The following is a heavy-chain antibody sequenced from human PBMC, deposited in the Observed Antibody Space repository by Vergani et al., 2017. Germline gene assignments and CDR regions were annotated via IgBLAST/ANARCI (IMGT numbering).Heavy chain of an antibody. CDR1: GFTFSSYA. Sequence: VQLVESGGGVVQPGRSLRLSCAASGFTFSSYAMHWVRQAPGKGLEWVSVIYSGGSTYYADSVKGRFTISRDNSKNTLYLQMNSLRAEDTAVYYCASGIVVENDSGDGTDYWGQGTLVTVSS. D-gene: IGHD6-19*01. J-gene: IGHJ4*02. CDR3: ASGIVVENDSGDGTDY. V-gene: IGHV3-NL1*01. CDR2: IYSGGST.